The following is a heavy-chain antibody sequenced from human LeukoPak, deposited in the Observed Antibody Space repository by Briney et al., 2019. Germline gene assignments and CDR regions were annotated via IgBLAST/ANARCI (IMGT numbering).Heavy chain of an antibody. CDR1: GGSISSGGYY. CDR3: ARALVGYYDSSGYLVGPFDY. D-gene: IGHD3-22*01. V-gene: IGHV4-30-2*01. Sequence: SETLSLTCTVSGGSISSGGYYWSWIRQPPGKGLEWIGYIYHSGSTYYNPSLKSRVTISVDRSKNQFSLKLSSVTAADTAVYYCARALVGYYDSSGYLVGPFDYWGQGTLVTVSS. J-gene: IGHJ4*02. CDR2: IYHSGST.